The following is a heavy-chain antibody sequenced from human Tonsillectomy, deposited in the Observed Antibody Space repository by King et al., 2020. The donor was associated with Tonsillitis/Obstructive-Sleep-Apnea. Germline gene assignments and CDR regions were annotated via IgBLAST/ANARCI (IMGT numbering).Heavy chain of an antibody. CDR3: AHRAVGRSVFDY. Sequence: ITLKESGPTLVKPTQTLTLTCTFSGFSLSISGVGVGWIRQPPGKALEWLALIYWDDDKRYNPSLKSRLTITKDTTENQVVLTKTNMDPVDTGTYYCAHRAVGRSVFDYWGQGTLVTVSS. D-gene: IGHD6-19*01. V-gene: IGHV2-5*02. CDR2: IYWDDDK. J-gene: IGHJ4*02. CDR1: GFSLSISGVG.